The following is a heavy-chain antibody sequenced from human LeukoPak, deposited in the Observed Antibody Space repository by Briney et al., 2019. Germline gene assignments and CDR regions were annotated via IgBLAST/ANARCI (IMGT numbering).Heavy chain of an antibody. CDR2: IYYNGRS. D-gene: IGHD6-6*01. CDR1: GGSFRDYY. Sequence: SETLSLTCTVSGGSFRDYYWGWIRQPPGQGLEWIGSIYYNGRSYSNPSLKTRVSLSIDTSKNQFSLRLSPATAADTAVYYCAKRGLQYSSSYGFFDSWGHGSLVIVSS. V-gene: IGHV4-59*05. CDR3: AKRGLQYSSSYGFFDS. J-gene: IGHJ5*01.